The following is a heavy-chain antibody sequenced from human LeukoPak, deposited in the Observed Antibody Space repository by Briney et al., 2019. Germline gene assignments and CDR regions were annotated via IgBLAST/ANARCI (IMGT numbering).Heavy chain of an antibody. Sequence: GGSLRLSCAASGFSFSSYSMNWVRQAPGEGLEWVSYISSSDGTIYYADSVKGRFTISRDNAKNSLYLQMNSLRAEDTAVYYCARDAHRTGTSFDYWGQGTLVTVSS. V-gene: IGHV3-48*01. J-gene: IGHJ4*02. CDR3: ARDAHRTGTSFDY. CDR1: GFSFSSYS. CDR2: ISSSDGTI. D-gene: IGHD3/OR15-3a*01.